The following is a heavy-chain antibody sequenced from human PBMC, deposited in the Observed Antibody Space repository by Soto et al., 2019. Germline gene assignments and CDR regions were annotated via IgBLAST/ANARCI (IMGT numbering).Heavy chain of an antibody. CDR3: ARDRWMPRANWFDP. V-gene: IGHV4-59*12. D-gene: IGHD2-2*01. CDR2: ISDSGTT. J-gene: IGHJ5*02. CDR1: GGSSDSYY. Sequence: PSETLSLTCTVFGGSSDSYYWSWIRQAPGKGLEWIGHISDSGTTNYNPSLGSRVTISVDTSRKSFSLKLSSVTAADTAVYFCARDRWMPRANWFDPWGPGTQVTVSS.